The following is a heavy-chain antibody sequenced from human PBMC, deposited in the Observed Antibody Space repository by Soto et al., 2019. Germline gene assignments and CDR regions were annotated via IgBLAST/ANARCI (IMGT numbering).Heavy chain of an antibody. CDR3: AKEFTQLGTRAVDI. D-gene: IGHD6-6*01. Sequence: EVQLVESGGGLVQPGRSLRLSCAASGFTFDDYAMHWVRQSPGKGLEWVSGISWNSGSIGYADSVKGRFAISRDNAKNSLYLQMNSLGAEDTALYYCAKEFTQLGTRAVDIWGQGTMVTVSS. CDR1: GFTFDDYA. V-gene: IGHV3-9*01. CDR2: ISWNSGSI. J-gene: IGHJ3*02.